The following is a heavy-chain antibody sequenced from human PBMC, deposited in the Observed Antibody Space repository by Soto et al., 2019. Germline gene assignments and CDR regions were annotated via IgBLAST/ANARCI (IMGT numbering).Heavy chain of an antibody. CDR2: ISSSGSTI. D-gene: IGHD3-3*01. CDR1: GFTFSDYY. J-gene: IGHJ3*02. V-gene: IGHV3-11*01. CDR3: ARLQESALRFLEWLLADAFDI. Sequence: GGSLRLSCAASGFTFSDYYMSWIRQAPGKGLEWVSYISSSGSTIYYADSVKGRFTISRDNAKNSLYLQMNSLRAEDTAVYYCARLQESALRFLEWLLADAFDIWGQGTMVTVSS.